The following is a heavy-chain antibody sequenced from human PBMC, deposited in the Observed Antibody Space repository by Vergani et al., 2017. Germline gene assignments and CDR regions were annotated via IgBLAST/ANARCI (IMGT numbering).Heavy chain of an antibody. CDR3: ARDFEYSCSYIPYNLFDP. D-gene: IGHD1-26*01. J-gene: IGHJ5*02. Sequence: EVQLVESGGGFVQPGGSLRLSCAASGFTFSSYWMSWVRQAPGKGLVWVSRINSDGSSTSYADSVKGRFTISRDNAKNTLYLQMNSLRAEDTAVYYCARDFEYSCSYIPYNLFDPWGQGTLVTVSS. CDR1: GFTFSSYW. CDR2: INSDGSST. V-gene: IGHV3-74*01.